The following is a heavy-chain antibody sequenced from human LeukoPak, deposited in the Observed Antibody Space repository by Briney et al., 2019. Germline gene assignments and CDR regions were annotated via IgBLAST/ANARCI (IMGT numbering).Heavy chain of an antibody. D-gene: IGHD6-6*01. CDR2: INPNSGGT. J-gene: IGHJ4*02. V-gene: IGHV1-2*02. CDR1: GYTFTSYD. Sequence: ASVKVSCKASGYTFTSYDINWVRQAPGQGLEWMGWINPNSGGTNYAQKFQGRVTMTRDTSISTAYMELSRLRSDDTAVYYCARDLGSYSSSLLFDYWGQGTLVTVSS. CDR3: ARDLGSYSSSLLFDY.